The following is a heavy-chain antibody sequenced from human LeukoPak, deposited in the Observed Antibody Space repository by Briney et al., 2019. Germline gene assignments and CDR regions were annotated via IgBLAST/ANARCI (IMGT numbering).Heavy chain of an antibody. D-gene: IGHD3-16*01. V-gene: IGHV3-48*03. Sequence: QPGGSLRLSCAASGFTFSSYEMNWVRQAPGKGLEWVSYISSSGSTIYYADSVKGRFTISRDNAKNSLYLQMNSLRAEDTAVYYCARVVWGQLTYYFDYWGQGTLVTVSS. CDR3: ARVVWGQLTYYFDY. CDR2: ISSSGSTI. J-gene: IGHJ4*02. CDR1: GFTFSSYE.